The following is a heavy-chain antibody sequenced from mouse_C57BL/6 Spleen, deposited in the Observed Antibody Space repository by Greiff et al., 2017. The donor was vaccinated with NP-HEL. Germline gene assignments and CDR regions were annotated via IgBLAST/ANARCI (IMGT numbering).Heavy chain of an antibody. J-gene: IGHJ4*01. D-gene: IGHD1-1*01. CDR2: IWSGGST. CDR3: ARNWDYGSSYCAMDY. V-gene: IGHV2-2*01. Sequence: VQGVESGPGLVQPSQSLSITCTVSGFSLTSYGVHWVRQSPGKGLEWLGVIWSGGSTDYNAAFISRLSISKDNSKSQVFFKMNSLQADDTAIYYCARNWDYGSSYCAMDYWGQGTSVTVSS. CDR1: GFSLTSYG.